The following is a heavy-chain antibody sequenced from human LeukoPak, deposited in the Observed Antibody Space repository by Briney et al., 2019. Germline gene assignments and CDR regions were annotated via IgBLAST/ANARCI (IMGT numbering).Heavy chain of an antibody. Sequence: GGSLRLSCAASGFTFNSYGMHWVRQAPGKGLEWVAVISYDGSNKYYADSVKGRFTISRDNSKNTLYLQMNSLRAEDTAVYYCAKDAVVVAALYYGMDVWGQGTTVTVSS. D-gene: IGHD2-15*01. CDR3: AKDAVVVAALYYGMDV. CDR2: ISYDGSNK. V-gene: IGHV3-30*18. CDR1: GFTFNSYG. J-gene: IGHJ6*02.